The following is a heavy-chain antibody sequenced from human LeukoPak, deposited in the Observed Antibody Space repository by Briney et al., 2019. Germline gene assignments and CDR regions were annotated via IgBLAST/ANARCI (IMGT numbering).Heavy chain of an antibody. V-gene: IGHV4-4*07. J-gene: IGHJ4*02. D-gene: IGHD3-22*01. Sequence: SETLSLTCTVSGGSISSYYWRWIRQPAGKGLEWIGRIYTSGSTNYNPPLKSRVTMSVDTSKNQFSLKLSSVTAADTAVYYCARGGYYYDSSYYYSFDYWRQGTLVTVSS. CDR1: GGSISSYY. CDR3: ARGGYYYDSSYYYSFDY. CDR2: IYTSGST.